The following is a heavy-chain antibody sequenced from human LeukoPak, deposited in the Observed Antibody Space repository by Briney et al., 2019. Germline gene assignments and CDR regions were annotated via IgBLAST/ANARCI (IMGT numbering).Heavy chain of an antibody. Sequence: SETLSLTCTVSGASINSGSYYWTWIRQPAGKGLEWIGRIYTSGSTNYNPSLKSRVTISVDTSKNQFSLKLSSVTAADTAVYYCARGGAQLWSQFDPWGQGTLVTVSS. D-gene: IGHD5-18*01. CDR1: GASINSGSYY. CDR3: ARGGAQLWSQFDP. CDR2: IYTSGST. V-gene: IGHV4-61*02. J-gene: IGHJ5*02.